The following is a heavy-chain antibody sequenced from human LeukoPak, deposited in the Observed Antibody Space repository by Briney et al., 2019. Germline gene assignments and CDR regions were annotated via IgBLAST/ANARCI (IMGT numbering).Heavy chain of an antibody. D-gene: IGHD6-6*01. Sequence: SETLSLTCAVSDDSISSSYWSWIRQPPGKGLEWIGYISNSGSTKYNPSLKSRVTISVDTSKNQFSLKLSSVTAADTAVYYCARQREYSSSSNVDYWGQGTLVTVSS. CDR3: ARQREYSSSSNVDY. CDR1: DDSISSSY. CDR2: ISNSGST. J-gene: IGHJ4*02. V-gene: IGHV4-59*08.